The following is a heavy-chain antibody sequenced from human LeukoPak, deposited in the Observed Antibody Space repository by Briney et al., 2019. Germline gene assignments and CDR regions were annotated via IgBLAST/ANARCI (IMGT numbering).Heavy chain of an antibody. V-gene: IGHV3-23*01. CDR1: VFTFSSYA. Sequence: GSLRLSCTASVFTFSSYAMNWVRQAPVKGLEWVSTISGSGRNTYYADSVKGWFTISRDNSKNTLYLQMNSLRAEDTALYYCATNYYDSSGYFPDFDYWGQGALVSVSS. CDR3: ATNYYDSSGYFPDFDY. J-gene: IGHJ4*02. D-gene: IGHD3-22*01. CDR2: ISGSGRNT.